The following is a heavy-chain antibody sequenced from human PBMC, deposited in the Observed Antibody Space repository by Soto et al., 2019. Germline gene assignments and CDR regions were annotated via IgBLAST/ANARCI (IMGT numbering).Heavy chain of an antibody. J-gene: IGHJ1*01. Sequence: SETLSLTCTVSGGSISSGGYYWSWIRQHPGKGLEWIGYIYYSGSTYYNPSLKSRVTISVDTSKNQFSLKLSSVTAADTAVYYCARTDYYVWGSYPVFQHWGQGTLVTVSS. V-gene: IGHV4-31*03. CDR1: GGSISSGGYY. CDR3: ARTDYYVWGSYPVFQH. CDR2: IYYSGST. D-gene: IGHD3-16*02.